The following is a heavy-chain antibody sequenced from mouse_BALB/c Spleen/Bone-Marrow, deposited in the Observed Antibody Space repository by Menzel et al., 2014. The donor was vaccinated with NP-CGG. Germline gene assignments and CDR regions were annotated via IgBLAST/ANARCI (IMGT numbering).Heavy chain of an antibody. Sequence: EVKLTESGGGLVQPKGSLKLSCAASGFTFNTYAMNWVRQAPGKGLEWVARIRSKSNNYATYYADSVKDRFTISRDDSQSMLYLQMNNLKTEDTAMYYCVTSTYFDVWGAGTTVTVSS. V-gene: IGHV10-1*02. CDR3: VTSTYFDV. J-gene: IGHJ1*01. CDR1: GFTFNTYA. CDR2: IRSKSNNYAT. D-gene: IGHD6-1*01.